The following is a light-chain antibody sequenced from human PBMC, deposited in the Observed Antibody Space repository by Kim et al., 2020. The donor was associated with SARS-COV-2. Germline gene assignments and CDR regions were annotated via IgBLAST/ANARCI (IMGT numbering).Light chain of an antibody. Sequence: QSVTISCTGTSRDVGGYNYVSWYQHHPGKAPKLIIYEVTERPSGVPDRFSGSKSGNTTSLTVSGLQSEDEADYYCSSYAGPNRLGVFGGGTQLTVL. V-gene: IGLV2-8*01. CDR2: EVT. CDR1: SRDVGGYNY. CDR3: SSYAGPNRLGV. J-gene: IGLJ3*02.